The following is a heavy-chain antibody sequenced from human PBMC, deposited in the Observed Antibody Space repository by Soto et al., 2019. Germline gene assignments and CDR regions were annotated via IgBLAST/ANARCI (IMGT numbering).Heavy chain of an antibody. J-gene: IGHJ4*02. V-gene: IGHV3-30*18. CDR1: GFTFSSYG. Sequence: PGGSLRLSCAASGFTFSSYGMHWVRQAPGKGLEWVAVISYDGSNKYYADSVKGRFTISRDNSKNTLYLQMNSLRAEDTAVYYCAKDERPYSSSTPGSFDYWGQGTLVTVSS. D-gene: IGHD6-6*01. CDR3: AKDERPYSSSTPGSFDY. CDR2: ISYDGSNK.